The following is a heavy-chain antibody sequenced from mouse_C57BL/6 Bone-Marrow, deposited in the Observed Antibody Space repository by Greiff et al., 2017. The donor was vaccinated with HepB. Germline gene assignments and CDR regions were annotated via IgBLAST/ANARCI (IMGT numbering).Heavy chain of an antibody. D-gene: IGHD1-1*01. Sequence: EAGGGLVQPKGSLKLSCAASGFSFNTYAMNWVRQAPGKGLEWVARIRSKSNNYATYYADSVKDRFTISRDDSESMLYLQMNNLKTEDTAMYYWVRPGGSSPWGFDVWGTGTTVTVSS. V-gene: IGHV10-1*01. CDR3: VRPGGSSPWGFDV. J-gene: IGHJ1*03. CDR2: IRSKSNNYAT. CDR1: GFSFNTYA.